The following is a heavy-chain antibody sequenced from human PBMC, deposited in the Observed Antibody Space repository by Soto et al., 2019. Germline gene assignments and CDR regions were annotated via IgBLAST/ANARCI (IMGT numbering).Heavy chain of an antibody. CDR3: ARVSXCSPTSCYSGDSYYFEY. J-gene: IGHJ4*02. Sequence: SETRSRTCSVAGYSISGGYYWGWILQPPGKGLEWIGSVYHSGNTFYNPSLKSRVTISIDTSSNQFSLKLSSVTAADTAIFYCARVSXCSPTSCYSGDSYYFEYWGRGTLVTVSS. CDR2: VYHSGNT. D-gene: IGHD2-2*01. V-gene: IGHV4-38-2*02. CDR1: GYSISGGYY.